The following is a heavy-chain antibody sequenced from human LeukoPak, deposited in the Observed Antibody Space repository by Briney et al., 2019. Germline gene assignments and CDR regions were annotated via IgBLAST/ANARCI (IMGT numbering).Heavy chain of an antibody. V-gene: IGHV3-30-3*01. Sequence: PGGSLRLSCAASGFTFSSYAMHWVRQAPGKGLEWVAVISYDGSNKYYAGSVKGRFTISRDNSKNTLYLQMNSLRAEDTAVYYCARGHGYYFDYWGQGTLVTVSS. J-gene: IGHJ4*02. CDR1: GFTFSSYA. CDR3: ARGHGYYFDY. CDR2: ISYDGSNK.